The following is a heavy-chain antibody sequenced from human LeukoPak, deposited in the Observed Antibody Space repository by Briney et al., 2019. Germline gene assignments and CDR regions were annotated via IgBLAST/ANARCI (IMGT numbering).Heavy chain of an antibody. CDR2: IYSGGST. V-gene: IGHV3-66*01. CDR1: GFTVSSNY. CDR3: ASSYGSGSYYRY. Sequence: GGSLRLSCAASGFTVSSNYMSWVRQAPGKGLEWVSVIYSGGSTYYADSVKGRFTIYRDNPKNTLYLQMNSLRAEDTAVYYCASSYGSGSYYRYWGQGTLVTVSS. J-gene: IGHJ4*02. D-gene: IGHD3-10*01.